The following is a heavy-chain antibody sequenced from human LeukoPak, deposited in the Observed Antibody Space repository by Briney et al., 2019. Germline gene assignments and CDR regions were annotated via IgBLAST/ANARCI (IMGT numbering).Heavy chain of an antibody. CDR3: AKGVHSSGWYGVGAYVDY. CDR1: GFTFSSYG. D-gene: IGHD6-19*01. Sequence: GGSLRLSCASSGFTFSSYGMNWVRQAPGKGLEWVSAISGSGGSTYYADSVKGRFTISRDNSKNILYLQMNSLRVEDTAVYYCAKGVHSSGWYGVGAYVDYWGQGTLVTVSS. V-gene: IGHV3-23*01. J-gene: IGHJ4*02. CDR2: ISGSGGST.